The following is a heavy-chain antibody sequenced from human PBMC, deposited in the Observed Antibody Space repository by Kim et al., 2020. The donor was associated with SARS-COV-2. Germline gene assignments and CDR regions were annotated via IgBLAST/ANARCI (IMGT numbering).Heavy chain of an antibody. J-gene: IGHJ3*02. Sequence: GESLKISCKGSGYSFTSYWISWVRQMPGKGLEWMGRIDPSDSYTNYSPSFQGHVTISADKSISTAYLQWSSLKASDTAMYYCARHVRRWLQFDAFDIWGQGTMVTVSS. CDR2: IDPSDSYT. CDR3: ARHVRRWLQFDAFDI. CDR1: GYSFTSYW. D-gene: IGHD5-12*01. V-gene: IGHV5-10-1*01.